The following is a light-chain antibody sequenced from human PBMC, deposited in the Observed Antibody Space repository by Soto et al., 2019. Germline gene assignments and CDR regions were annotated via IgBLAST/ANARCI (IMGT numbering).Light chain of an antibody. CDR2: DAS. Sequence: EIVLTQSPATLSLSPGERATLSCRASHTISSSYLAWYQQKPGQAPRLLIYDASYRATGIPARFSGSGSGTDLTLTIRSLEPEDFAVYYCQQRSRCPLTFGGGAKVDIK. CDR3: QQRSRCPLT. V-gene: IGKV3-11*01. CDR1: HTISSSY. J-gene: IGKJ4*01.